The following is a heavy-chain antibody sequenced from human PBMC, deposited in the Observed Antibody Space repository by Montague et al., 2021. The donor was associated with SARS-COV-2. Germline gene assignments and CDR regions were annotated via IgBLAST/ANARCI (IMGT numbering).Heavy chain of an antibody. CDR1: GFTFRSYT. V-gene: IGHV3-21*01. D-gene: IGHD3-22*01. J-gene: IGHJ3*02. CDR2: ISSSSSYI. Sequence: SRRLSCAASGFTFRSYTMNWVRQAPGKGLEWVSCISSSSSYIYYADSVKGRFTIFRDNAKNSLFLQMNSLRAEDTAVYYCARDGWAHYYDSSGYEGNFDIWGQGTMVTVSS. CDR3: ARDGWAHYYDSSGYEGNFDI.